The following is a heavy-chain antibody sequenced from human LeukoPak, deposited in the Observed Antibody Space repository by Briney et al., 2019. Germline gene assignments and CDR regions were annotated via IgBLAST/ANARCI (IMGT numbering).Heavy chain of an antibody. V-gene: IGHV4-38-2*02. D-gene: IGHD3-10*01. CDR3: ARRDYYGSGNDFYYRSFDY. CDR1: GYSISSGYY. CDR2: IYHSGSP. Sequence: SETLSLTCTVSGYSISSGYYWDWIRQPPGKGLEWIGSIYHSGSPYYNSSLKSRVTILVDKSKNQFSLKLSSVTAADTAVYYCARRDYYGSGNDFYYRSFDYWGQGSLVTVSS. J-gene: IGHJ4*02.